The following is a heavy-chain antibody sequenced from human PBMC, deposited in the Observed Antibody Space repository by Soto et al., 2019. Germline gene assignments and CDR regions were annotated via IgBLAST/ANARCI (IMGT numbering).Heavy chain of an antibody. CDR1: GFTFSNAW. J-gene: IGHJ4*02. CDR2: IKSKTDGGTT. V-gene: IGHV3-15*07. Sequence: EVQLVESGGGLVKPGGSLRLSCAASGFTFSNAWMNWVRQAPGKGLEWVGRIKSKTDGGTTDYAAPVKGRFTISRDDSNNTLYLQMNSLKTEDTAVYYCYTGLLWFGEYPFDYWGQGTLVTVSS. CDR3: YTGLLWFGEYPFDY. D-gene: IGHD3-10*01.